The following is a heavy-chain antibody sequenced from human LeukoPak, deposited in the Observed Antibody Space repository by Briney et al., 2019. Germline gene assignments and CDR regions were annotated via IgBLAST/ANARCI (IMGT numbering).Heavy chain of an antibody. J-gene: IGHJ4*02. CDR2: IYSGGST. CDR3: ASARGQWLTPGY. Sequence: GGSLRLSCAASGFTVSSNYMSWVRQAPGEGLEWVSVIYSGGSTYYADSVKGRFTISRDNSKNPLYLQINSLRAEDTAVYYCASARGQWLTPGYWGQGTLVTVSS. V-gene: IGHV3-53*01. D-gene: IGHD6-19*01. CDR1: GFTVSSNY.